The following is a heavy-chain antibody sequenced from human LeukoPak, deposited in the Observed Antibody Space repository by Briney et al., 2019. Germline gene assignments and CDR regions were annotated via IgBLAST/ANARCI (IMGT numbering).Heavy chain of an antibody. CDR2: INHSGST. CDR1: GGSFSGYY. CDR3: ARGTGYNYDYFWGSYRYNCFDP. J-gene: IGHJ5*02. D-gene: IGHD3-16*02. V-gene: IGHV4-34*01. Sequence: SETLSLTCAVYGGSFSGYYWSWIRQPPGKGLEWIGEINHSGSTNYNPSLKSRVTISVDTSKNQFSLKLSSVTAADTAVYYCARGTGYNYDYFWGSYRYNCFDPWGQGTLVTVSS.